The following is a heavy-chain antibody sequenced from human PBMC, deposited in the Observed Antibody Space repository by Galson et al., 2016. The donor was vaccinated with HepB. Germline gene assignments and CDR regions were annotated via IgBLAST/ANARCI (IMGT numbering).Heavy chain of an antibody. J-gene: IGHJ4*02. D-gene: IGHD2/OR15-2a*01. CDR3: ARDFYDGSCHYMDY. CDR1: GFTFSNAW. CDR2: SRDKAHSYTR. V-gene: IGHV3-72*01. Sequence: SLRLSCAASGFTFSNAWMSWVRQAPGKGLEWVGRSRDKAHSYTREYAASVKGRFAISRDESENSLYLQMNSLKTEDTAVYYCARDFYDGSCHYMDYWGRGTLVTVSS.